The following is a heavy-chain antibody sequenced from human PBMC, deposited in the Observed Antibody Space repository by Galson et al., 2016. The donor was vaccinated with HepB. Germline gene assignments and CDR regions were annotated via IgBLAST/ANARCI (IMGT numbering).Heavy chain of an antibody. CDR3: ARTVFGVVVPDLYFDF. D-gene: IGHD3-3*01. J-gene: IGHJ4*02. Sequence: TLSLTCTVSGGSVSRGGYYWSWIRQHPGKGLEWIGYIYYSGPTYFNPSLKSRVTMSMDPPNNQFSLWLTSVTAADTALYYCARTVFGVVVPDLYFDFWGQGSLVTVSP. V-gene: IGHV4-31*03. CDR1: GGSVSRGGYY. CDR2: IYYSGPT.